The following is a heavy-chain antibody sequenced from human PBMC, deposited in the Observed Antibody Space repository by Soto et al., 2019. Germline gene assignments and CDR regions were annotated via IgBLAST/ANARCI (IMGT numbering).Heavy chain of an antibody. CDR2: ISGSGSTI. CDR1: GFTFSDFF. Sequence: QVQVVESGGGLVKPGGSLRLSCAASGFTFSDFFMSWVRQAPGKGLEWIAYISGSGSTIRYADSVKGRITISRDNAKNSVCLQMNSLRAEDTAVYYCARDGSGEDCSVVKCYYFDYWGLGTLVTVSS. V-gene: IGHV3-11*01. J-gene: IGHJ4*02. CDR3: ARDGSGEDCSVVKCYYFDY. D-gene: IGHD2-15*01.